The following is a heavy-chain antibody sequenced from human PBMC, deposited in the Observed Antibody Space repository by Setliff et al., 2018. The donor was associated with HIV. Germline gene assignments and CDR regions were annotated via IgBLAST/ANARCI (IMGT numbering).Heavy chain of an antibody. V-gene: IGHV1-18*01. D-gene: IGHD6-19*01. CDR3: ARGGQQWLPYYYYYMDV. Sequence: GASVKVSCKASGYTFRSYGISWVRQAPGQGLEWVGWISPNSGDTDYIQKFQGRVSLTTDTSTNTAYMELRSLGPDDTAIYYCARGGQQWLPYYYYYMDVWGEGTTVTVSS. CDR2: ISPNSGDT. CDR1: GYTFRSYG. J-gene: IGHJ6*03.